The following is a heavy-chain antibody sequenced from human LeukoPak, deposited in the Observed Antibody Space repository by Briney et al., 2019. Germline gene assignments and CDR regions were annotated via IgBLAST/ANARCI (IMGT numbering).Heavy chain of an antibody. CDR1: GYTFTGYY. V-gene: IGHV1-2*04. J-gene: IGHJ6*04. CDR3: ARGGQQSSWYIRFSYGMDV. D-gene: IGHD6-13*01. CDR2: INPNSGGT. Sequence: ASVKVSCKASGYTFTGYYMHWVRQAPGQGLEWMGWINPNSGGTNYAQKFQGWVTMTRDTSISTAYMELSRLRSDDTAVYYCARGGQQSSWYIRFSYGMDVWGKGTTVTVSP.